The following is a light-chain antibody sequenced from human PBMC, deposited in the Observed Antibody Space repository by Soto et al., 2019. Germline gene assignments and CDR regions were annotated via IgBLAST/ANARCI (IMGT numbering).Light chain of an antibody. V-gene: IGLV2-23*01. CDR2: EAS. CDR3: CSYAGSSTYV. J-gene: IGLJ1*01. CDR1: SSDVGSYNL. Sequence: QSALTQPASVSGSPGQSITISCTGTSSDVGSYNLVSWYQQHPGKATKLMIYEASKRPSGVSNRLSGSKSGNTSSLTISGLQAEDEADYYCCSYAGSSTYVFGTGTKVTVL.